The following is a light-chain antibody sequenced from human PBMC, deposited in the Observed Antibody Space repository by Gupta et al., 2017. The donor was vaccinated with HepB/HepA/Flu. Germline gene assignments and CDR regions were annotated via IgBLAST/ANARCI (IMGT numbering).Light chain of an antibody. CDR1: QSVSSN. Sequence: ELVMTQSPATLSVSPGERVTLSCRASQSVSSNLAWYQQKPGQAPRLLLYSASTRASGIPARFSGSGSGTEFTLTISSLQSEDFAVYYCQQYNNWPPYTFGQGTKLEIQ. V-gene: IGKV3-15*01. CDR3: QQYNNWPPYT. J-gene: IGKJ2*01. CDR2: SAS.